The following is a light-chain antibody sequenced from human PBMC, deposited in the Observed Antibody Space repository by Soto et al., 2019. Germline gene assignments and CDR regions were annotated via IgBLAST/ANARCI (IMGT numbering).Light chain of an antibody. V-gene: IGKV3-20*01. CDR3: QQYDNSIT. CDR1: QSVSSSY. CDR2: GAS. Sequence: EIVLTQSPDTLSLSPGESATLSCRASQSVSSSYLAWYQQKPGQAPRLLIFGASSRATGIPDRFSGSGSGTDFTLTISRVEPEDSAVFYCQQYDNSITFGQGTRLEIE. J-gene: IGKJ5*01.